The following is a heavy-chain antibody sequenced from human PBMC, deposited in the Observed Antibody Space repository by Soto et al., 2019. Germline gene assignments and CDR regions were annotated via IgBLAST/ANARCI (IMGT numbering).Heavy chain of an antibody. Sequence: GASVKVSCKASGYTLTSYYMHWVRQAPGQGLEWMGIINPSGGSTSYAQKFQGRVTMTRDTSTSTVYMELNSLRAEDTAVYYCARDYDSSGYPRYYFDYWGQGTLVTVSS. V-gene: IGHV1-46*01. CDR2: INPSGGST. D-gene: IGHD3-22*01. J-gene: IGHJ4*02. CDR1: GYTLTSYY. CDR3: ARDYDSSGYPRYYFDY.